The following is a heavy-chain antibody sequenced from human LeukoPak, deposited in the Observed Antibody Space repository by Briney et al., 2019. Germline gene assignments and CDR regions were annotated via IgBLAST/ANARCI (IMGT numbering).Heavy chain of an antibody. Sequence: PSETLSLTCAVSGGSISSSSYYWGWIRQPPGKGLEWIGSIYYSGSTYYNPSLKSRVTISVDTSKNQFSLKLTSVTAADTAIYYCARSLYSHVPYWGQGTLVTVSS. CDR1: GGSISSSSYY. J-gene: IGHJ4*02. CDR2: IYYSGST. D-gene: IGHD6-13*01. CDR3: ARSLYSHVPY. V-gene: IGHV4-39*01.